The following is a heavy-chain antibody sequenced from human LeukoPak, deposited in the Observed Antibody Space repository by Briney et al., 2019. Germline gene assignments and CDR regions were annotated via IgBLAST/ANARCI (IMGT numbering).Heavy chain of an antibody. CDR1: GFTFSSYG. V-gene: IGHV3-33*01. CDR3: ARETRAYGGNPYYFDY. D-gene: IGHD4-23*01. Sequence: PGGSLRLSCAASGFTFSSYGMHWVRQAPGKGLEWVAVIWYDGSNKYYADSVKGRFTISRDNSKNTLYLQMNSLRAEDTAVYYCARETRAYGGNPYYFDYWGQGTLVTVSS. J-gene: IGHJ4*02. CDR2: IWYDGSNK.